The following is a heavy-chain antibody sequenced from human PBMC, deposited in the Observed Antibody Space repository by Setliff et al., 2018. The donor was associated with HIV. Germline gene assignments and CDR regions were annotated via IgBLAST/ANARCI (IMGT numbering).Heavy chain of an antibody. CDR2: IYTSGST. J-gene: IGHJ4*02. Sequence: SETLSLTCTVSGGSISSGSYYRSWIRQPAGKGLEWIGRIYTSGSTTYNPSLKSRVTISVHTSKNQFSLKLNSVTAADTAVYYCARQYYYDSSGYHYYFDYWGQGTLVTVSS. CDR3: ARQYYYDSSGYHYYFDY. CDR1: GGSISSGSYY. D-gene: IGHD3-22*01. V-gene: IGHV4-61*02.